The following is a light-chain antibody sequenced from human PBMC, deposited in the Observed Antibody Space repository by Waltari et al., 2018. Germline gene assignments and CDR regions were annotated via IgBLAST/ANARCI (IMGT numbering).Light chain of an antibody. J-gene: IGLJ3*02. CDR2: EVN. CDR3: SSYTSSTTWV. CDR1: NSDVGGWNF. V-gene: IGLV2-14*01. Sequence: QSALTQPASVSGSPGQSITISCTGTNSDVGGWNFVSWYHQHPGKAPKLLIFEVNNRPSGISDRFSASKSGSTASLTISGLQAEDEADYYCSSYTSSTTWVFGGGTKVTVL.